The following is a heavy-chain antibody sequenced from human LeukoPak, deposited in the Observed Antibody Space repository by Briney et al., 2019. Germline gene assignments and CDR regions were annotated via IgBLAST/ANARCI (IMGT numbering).Heavy chain of an antibody. CDR3: AKGSFRGAGGAFDI. CDR2: INHSGST. CDR1: GGSFSGYY. D-gene: IGHD3-10*01. V-gene: IGHV4-34*01. J-gene: IGHJ3*02. Sequence: SETLSLTCAVYGGSFSGYYWSWIRQPPGKGLEWIGEINHSGSTNYNPSLKSRVTISVDTSKNQFSLKLSSVTAADTAVYYCAKGSFRGAGGAFDIWGQGTMVTVSS.